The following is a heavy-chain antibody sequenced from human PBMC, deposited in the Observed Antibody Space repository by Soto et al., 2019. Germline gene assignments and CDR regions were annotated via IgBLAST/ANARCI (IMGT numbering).Heavy chain of an antibody. V-gene: IGHV3-7*03. D-gene: IGHD1-26*01. J-gene: IGHJ4*02. CDR3: VGGAGWDLDA. Sequence: EAQLVESGGGLVQPGGSLRLSCAASGFTFSTYWMNWVRQAPGMGLEWLAIIRQDGTETHYVDSVKGRFTISRDNTKNSLFLQMNNLRADDTAVSYFVGGAGWDLDAWGQGTLVTVSS. CDR1: GFTFSTYW. CDR2: IRQDGTET.